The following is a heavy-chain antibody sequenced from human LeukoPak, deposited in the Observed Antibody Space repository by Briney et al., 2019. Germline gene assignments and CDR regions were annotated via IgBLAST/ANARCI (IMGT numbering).Heavy chain of an antibody. V-gene: IGHV3-21*01. CDR1: GFTFSSYS. CDR3: ARDVKVGATSWFDY. CDR2: ISSSSSYI. Sequence: GGSLRLSCAASGFTFSSYSMNWVRQAPGKGLELVSSISSSSSYIYYADSVKGRFTISRDNAKNSLYLQMNSLRAEDTAVYYCARDVKVGATSWFDYWGQGTLVTVSS. D-gene: IGHD1-26*01. J-gene: IGHJ4*02.